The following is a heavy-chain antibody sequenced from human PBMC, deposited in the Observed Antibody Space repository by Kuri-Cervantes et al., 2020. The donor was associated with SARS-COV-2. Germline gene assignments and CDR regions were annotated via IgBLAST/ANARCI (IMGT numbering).Heavy chain of an antibody. J-gene: IGHJ4*02. CDR1: GYSISSGYC. D-gene: IGHD2-2*01. CDR2: IYHSGST. Sequence: ESLKISCTVSGYSISSGYCWGWIRQPPGKGLEWIGSIYHSGSTYYNPSLKSRVTISVDTSKNQFSLKLSSVTAADTAVYYCARAAPDIVVVPAAKYFDYWGQGTLVTDSS. CDR3: ARAAPDIVVVPAAKYFDY. V-gene: IGHV4-38-2*02.